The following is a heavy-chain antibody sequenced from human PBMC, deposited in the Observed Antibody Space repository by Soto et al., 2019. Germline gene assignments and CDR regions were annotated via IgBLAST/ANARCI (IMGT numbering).Heavy chain of an antibody. D-gene: IGHD3-10*01. CDR1: GGSISSFY. Sequence: SETLSLTCTVSGGSISSFYWTWIRQHLAKGLEWIGYIYYTGVTYYNPSLKSRATISVDTSKNQFSLNLSSVTAADTAMYYCARDLRGRRSGRFDPWGQGTLVTVS. CDR3: ARDLRGRRSGRFDP. J-gene: IGHJ5*02. CDR2: IYYTGVT. V-gene: IGHV4-59*06.